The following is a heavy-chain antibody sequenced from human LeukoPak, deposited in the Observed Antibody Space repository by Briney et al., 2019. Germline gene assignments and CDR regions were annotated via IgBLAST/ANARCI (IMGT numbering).Heavy chain of an antibody. CDR3: ARSRPDFWSGYDYYYYYMDV. V-gene: IGHV3-21*01. Sequence: AGGSLRLSCAASGFTFSSYEMNWVRQAPGKGLEWVSSISSSSSYIYYADSVKGRFTISRDNAKNSLYLQMNSLRAEDTAVYYCARSRPDFWSGYDYYYYYMDVWGKGTTVTVSS. D-gene: IGHD3-3*01. CDR2: ISSSSSYI. CDR1: GFTFSSYE. J-gene: IGHJ6*03.